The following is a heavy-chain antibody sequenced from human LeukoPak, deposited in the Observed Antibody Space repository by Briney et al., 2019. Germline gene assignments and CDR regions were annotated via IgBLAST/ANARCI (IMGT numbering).Heavy chain of an antibody. V-gene: IGHV3-21*01. CDR3: LAAPNSSGWDRDPYYFDY. CDR1: GFTFSSYS. CDR2: ISSSSSYI. Sequence: NAGGSLRLSCAASGFTFSSYSMNWVRQAPGKGLEWVSSISSSSSYIYYADSVKGRFTISRDNAKNSLYLQMNSLRAEDTAVYYCLAAPNSSGWDRDPYYFDYWGQGTLVTVSS. D-gene: IGHD6-19*01. J-gene: IGHJ4*02.